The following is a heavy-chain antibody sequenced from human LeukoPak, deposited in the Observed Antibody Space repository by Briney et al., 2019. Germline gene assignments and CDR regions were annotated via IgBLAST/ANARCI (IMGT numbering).Heavy chain of an antibody. CDR3: ARESGDIVVVGAYGMDV. Sequence: PGGSLRLSCAASGLTLSNYGMNWVRPAPGKGLEWVSYIGSSGTTIYYADSVKGRFTISRDSAKKSLYLQMNSLRPEDTAAYYCARESGDIVVVGAYGMDVGGQGTTVTVS. CDR2: IGSSGTTI. CDR1: GLTLSNYG. V-gene: IGHV3-48*03. D-gene: IGHD2-2*01. J-gene: IGHJ6*02.